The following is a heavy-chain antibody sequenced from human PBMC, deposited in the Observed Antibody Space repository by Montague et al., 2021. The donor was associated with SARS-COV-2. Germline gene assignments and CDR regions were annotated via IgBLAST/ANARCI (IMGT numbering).Heavy chain of an antibody. CDR1: GGSFGDYH. Sequence: SETLSLTCAVYGGSFGDYHWSWIRQPPGKGLEWIGNISQSGRTNYNPSLKSRVTISVDTSKNQFSLKLTSVTAADTGLYFCARGHLSVSMIVVVFTSASHYFDYWGQGAQVTVSS. J-gene: IGHJ4*02. V-gene: IGHV4-34*01. CDR3: ARGHLSVSMIVVVFTSASHYFDY. CDR2: ISQSGRT. D-gene: IGHD3-22*01.